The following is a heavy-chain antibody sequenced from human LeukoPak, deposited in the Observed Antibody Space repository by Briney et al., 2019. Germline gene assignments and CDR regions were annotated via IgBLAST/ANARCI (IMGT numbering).Heavy chain of an antibody. D-gene: IGHD4-23*01. CDR1: GGSISSSNW. J-gene: IGHJ3*02. CDR3: ARRRVDYGGDPIFDAFDI. CDR2: IYHSGST. Sequence: SETLSLTCAVSGGSISSSNWWSWVRQPPGKGLEWIGEIYHSGSTNYNPSLKSRVTISVDKSKNQFSLKLSSVTAADTAVYYCARRRVDYGGDPIFDAFDIWGQGTMVTVSS. V-gene: IGHV4-4*02.